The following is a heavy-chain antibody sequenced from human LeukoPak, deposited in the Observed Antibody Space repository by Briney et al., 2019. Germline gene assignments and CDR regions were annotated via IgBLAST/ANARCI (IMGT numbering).Heavy chain of an antibody. D-gene: IGHD2-2*01. CDR3: ARDYYQGSYCSSTSCPIGY. J-gene: IGHJ4*02. CDR2: ISYDGSNE. V-gene: IGHV3-30*04. Sequence: GGSLRLSCAASGFTFSSYVMHWVRQAPGKGLEWVAIISYDGSNEYYADSVKGRFTISRDNSKNTLYLQMNSLRAEDTAVYYCARDYYQGSYCSSTSCPIGYWGQGTLVTVSS. CDR1: GFTFSSYV.